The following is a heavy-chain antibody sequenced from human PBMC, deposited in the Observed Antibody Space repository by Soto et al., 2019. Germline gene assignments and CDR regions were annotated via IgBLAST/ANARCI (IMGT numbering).Heavy chain of an antibody. D-gene: IGHD6-19*01. CDR1: GFTFSSYA. CDR3: ARDSDSSGWYNWFDP. V-gene: IGHV3-23*01. J-gene: IGHJ5*02. Sequence: PGGSLRLSCAASGFTFSSYAMSWVRQAPGKGLEWVSAISGSGGSTYYADSVKGRFTISRDNSKNTLYLQMNSLRAEDTAVYYCARDSDSSGWYNWFDPWGQGTLVTVSS. CDR2: ISGSGGST.